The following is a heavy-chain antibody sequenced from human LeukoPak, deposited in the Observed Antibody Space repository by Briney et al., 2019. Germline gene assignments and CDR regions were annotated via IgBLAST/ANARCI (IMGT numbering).Heavy chain of an antibody. Sequence: GGSLRLSCAASGFTFSSYGMHWVRQAPGKGLEWVAFIRYDGSNKYYADSVKGRFTISRDNAKNSLYLQMNSLRAEDTALYYCARVDVDYGDYWYFQHWGQGTLVTVSS. V-gene: IGHV3-30*02. D-gene: IGHD4-17*01. CDR2: IRYDGSNK. CDR3: ARVDVDYGDYWYFQH. CDR1: GFTFSSYG. J-gene: IGHJ1*01.